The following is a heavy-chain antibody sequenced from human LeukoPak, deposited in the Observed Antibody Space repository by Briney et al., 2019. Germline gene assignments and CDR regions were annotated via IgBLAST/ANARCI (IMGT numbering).Heavy chain of an antibody. J-gene: IGHJ4*02. V-gene: IGHV4-59*12. Sequence: SETLSLTCTVSGGSISSYYWSWIRQPPGKGLEWIGYIYYSGSTNYNPSLKSRVTISVDTSKNQFSLKLSSVTAADTAVYYCASAGYSSGWAYYFDYWGRGTLVTVSS. CDR3: ASAGYSSGWAYYFDY. CDR2: IYYSGST. D-gene: IGHD6-19*01. CDR1: GGSISSYY.